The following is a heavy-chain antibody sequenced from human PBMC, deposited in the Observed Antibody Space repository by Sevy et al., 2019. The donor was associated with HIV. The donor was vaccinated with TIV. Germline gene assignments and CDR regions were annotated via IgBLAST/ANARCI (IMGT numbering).Heavy chain of an antibody. J-gene: IGHJ4*02. CDR1: GYTFSTYG. V-gene: IGHV1-18*01. CDR3: ALGVMGETGATLDY. D-gene: IGHD1-1*01. CDR2: ISTSTGNT. Sequence: ASVKVSCKASGYTFSTYGIHWVRQAPGQGLEWVGWISTSTGNTIFEQKFQGRLTLATDTATSTAFMDLMRLTSDDTAVYYCALGVMGETGATLDYWGQGTLVTVSS.